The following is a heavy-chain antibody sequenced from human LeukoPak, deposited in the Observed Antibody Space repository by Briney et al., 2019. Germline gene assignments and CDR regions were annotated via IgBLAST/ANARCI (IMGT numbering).Heavy chain of an antibody. Sequence: ASVKVSCKVSGYTLTELSMHWVRQAPGKGLEWMGGFDPEDGETIYAQKFQGRVTMTEDTSTDTAYMELSSLRSEDTAVYYCATLADNSGYYRVDYWGQGTLVTVSS. CDR1: GYTLTELS. CDR3: ATLADNSGYYRVDY. J-gene: IGHJ4*02. V-gene: IGHV1-24*01. CDR2: FDPEDGET. D-gene: IGHD3-22*01.